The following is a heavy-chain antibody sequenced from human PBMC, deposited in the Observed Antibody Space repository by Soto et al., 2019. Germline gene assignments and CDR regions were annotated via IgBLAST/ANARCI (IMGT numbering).Heavy chain of an antibody. J-gene: IGHJ4*02. CDR1: AGSLSSDSYY. V-gene: IGHV4-61*01. Sequence: PSETLSLTCTVSAGSLSSDSYYWSWIRQPPGKGLEWIGYIFHSESTNYNPSLKSRVIMSVDTSKKQFSLKLTSVTAADTAVYYCARLTYGSGSYYMDSDYWGQGTLVTVSS. CDR2: IFHSEST. D-gene: IGHD3-10*01. CDR3: ARLTYGSGSYYMDSDY.